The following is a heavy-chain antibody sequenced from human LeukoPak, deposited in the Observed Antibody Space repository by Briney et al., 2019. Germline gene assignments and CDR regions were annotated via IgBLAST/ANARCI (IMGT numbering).Heavy chain of an antibody. CDR1: GYSFTDYY. D-gene: IGHD2-21*01. J-gene: IGHJ5*02. CDR2: INPNSGGT. V-gene: IGHV1-2*02. CDR3: ARADRLDGGPYLIGP. Sequence: ASMKVSCKTSGYSFTDYYMHWVRQAPGQGLEWMGWINPNSGGTSSAQKFQGRVTMTRDTSVTTVYMEVSWLTSDDTAIYYCARADRLDGGPYLIGPWGQGTLVTVSS.